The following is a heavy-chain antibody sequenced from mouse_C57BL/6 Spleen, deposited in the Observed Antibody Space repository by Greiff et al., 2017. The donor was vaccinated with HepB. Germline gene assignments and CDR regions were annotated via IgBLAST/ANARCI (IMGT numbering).Heavy chain of an antibody. CDR1: GFSLTSYG. D-gene: IGHD2-4*01. CDR3: ARGGLRLAWFAY. Sequence: VQVVESGPGLVQPSQSLSITCTVSGFSLTSYGVHWVRQSPGKGLEWLGVIWSGGSTDYNAAFISRLSISKDNSKSQVFFKMNSLQADDTAIYYCARGGLRLAWFAYWGQGTLVTVSA. CDR2: IWSGGST. J-gene: IGHJ3*01. V-gene: IGHV2-2*01.